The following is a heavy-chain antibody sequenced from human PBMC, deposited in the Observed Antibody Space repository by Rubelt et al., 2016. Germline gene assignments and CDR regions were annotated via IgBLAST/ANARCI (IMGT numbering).Heavy chain of an antibody. V-gene: IGHV4-31*03. Sequence: QVQLQESGPGLVKPSQTLSLTCTVSGGSISSVVYYWSWIRQHPGKGLEWIGYIYYTGSTYYNPSLKSRVTISVDTSKNQFPLKLSSVTAADTAVYYCARLAYKSLAWDSWGQGTLDTVSS. CDR2: IYYTGST. CDR1: GGSISSVVYY. CDR3: ARLAYKSLAWDS. D-gene: IGHD3-16*01. J-gene: IGHJ5*01.